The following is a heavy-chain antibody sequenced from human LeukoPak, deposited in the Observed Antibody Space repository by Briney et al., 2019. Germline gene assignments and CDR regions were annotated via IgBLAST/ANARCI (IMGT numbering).Heavy chain of an antibody. CDR1: GFTFSSYA. D-gene: IGHD1-7*01. CDR3: ARGRNWNYGEY. J-gene: IGHJ4*02. Sequence: GGSLRLSCAASGFTFSSYAMHWVRQAPGKGLEYVSAISSNGGSTYYANSVKGRFTISRDNSKNTLYLQMGSLRAEDMAVYYCARGRNWNYGEYWGQGTLVTVSS. CDR2: ISSNGGST. V-gene: IGHV3-64*01.